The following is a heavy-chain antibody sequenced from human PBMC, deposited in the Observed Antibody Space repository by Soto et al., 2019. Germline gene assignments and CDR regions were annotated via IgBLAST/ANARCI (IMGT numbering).Heavy chain of an antibody. CDR2: ISSSGNTI. Sequence: GGSLRLSCAASGFNFSSYSMNWVRQAPGKGLDWVSYISSSGNTIYYADSVKGRFTISRDNAKNSLYLQMNSLKSEDTAVYYCARKSSDFWSDYSSRYYWLDPWGQGNLVTVSS. J-gene: IGHJ5*02. V-gene: IGHV3-48*01. CDR1: GFNFSSYS. CDR3: ARKSSDFWSDYSSRYYWLDP. D-gene: IGHD3-3*01.